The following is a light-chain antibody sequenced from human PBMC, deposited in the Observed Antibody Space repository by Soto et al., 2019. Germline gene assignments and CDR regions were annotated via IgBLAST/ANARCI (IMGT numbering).Light chain of an antibody. CDR3: CSYAGSSTAV. CDR2: EGS. Sequence: QSLLPQPDSVSGSPGQSIPISCTGTSSDVGSYNRVSWYQQHPGKAPKLMIYEGSKRPPGVSNRFSGSKSGNTASLTISGLQAEDEADYYCCSYAGSSTAVVGGGTKLTVL. J-gene: IGLJ2*01. V-gene: IGLV2-23*01. CDR1: SSDVGSYNR.